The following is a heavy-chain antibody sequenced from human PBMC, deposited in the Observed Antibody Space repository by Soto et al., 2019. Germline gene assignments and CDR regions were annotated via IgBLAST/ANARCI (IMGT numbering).Heavy chain of an antibody. CDR2: IYYSGST. CDR3: AREDYYDSSGYYY. V-gene: IGHV4-59*01. D-gene: IGHD3-22*01. J-gene: IGHJ4*02. CDR1: GGSISSYY. Sequence: SETLSLTCTVSGGSISSYYWSWIRQPPGKGLEWIGYIYYSGSTNYNPSLKSRVTIPVDTSKNQFSLKLSSVTAADTAVYYCAREDYYDSSGYYYWGQGTLVTVSS.